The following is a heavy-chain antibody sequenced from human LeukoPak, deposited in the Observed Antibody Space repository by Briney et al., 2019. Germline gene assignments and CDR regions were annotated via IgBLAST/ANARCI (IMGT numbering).Heavy chain of an antibody. CDR2: INPSGGST. CDR1: GYTFTSYS. J-gene: IGHJ3*02. V-gene: IGHV1-46*01. D-gene: IGHD1-26*01. CDR3: ARVVGATSALAFDI. Sequence: ASVKVSCKAFGYTFTSYSMNWVRQAPGQGLEWMGIINPSGGSTSYAQKFQGRVSMIRDTSTSTVYMELSSLRPEDTAVYYCARVVGATSALAFDIWGQGTMVSVCS.